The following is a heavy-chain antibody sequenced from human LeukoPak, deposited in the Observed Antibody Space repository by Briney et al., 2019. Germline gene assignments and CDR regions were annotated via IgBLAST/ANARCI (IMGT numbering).Heavy chain of an antibody. D-gene: IGHD5/OR15-5a*01. CDR3: ARAGVNILLEDYFDY. V-gene: IGHV3-48*03. CDR2: ISSSGSTI. J-gene: IGHJ4*02. Sequence: GGSLRLSCAASGFTFSSYEMNWVRQAPGKGLEWVSYISSSGSTIYYADSVKGRFTISRDNAKNSLYLQMNSLRAEDTAVYYCARAGVNILLEDYFDYWGQGTLVTVSS. CDR1: GFTFSSYE.